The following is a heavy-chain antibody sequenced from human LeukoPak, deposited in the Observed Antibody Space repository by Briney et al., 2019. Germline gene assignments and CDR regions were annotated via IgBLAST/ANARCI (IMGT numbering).Heavy chain of an antibody. J-gene: IGHJ4*02. CDR3: AKDYAVGSIDY. D-gene: IGHD3-16*01. V-gene: IGHV3-23*01. Sequence: GGSLRLSCAASGFTFRTYGMSWVRQVPGKGLEWVSSISRSGESTFYADSVRGRLTISRDNSKNTVSLQMESLRAEDTALYYCAKDYAVGSIDYWGQGTLVTVSS. CDR1: GFTFRTYG. CDR2: ISRSGEST.